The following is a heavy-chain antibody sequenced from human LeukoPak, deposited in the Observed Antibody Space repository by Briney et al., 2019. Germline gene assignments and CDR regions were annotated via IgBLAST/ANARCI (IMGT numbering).Heavy chain of an antibody. J-gene: IGHJ6*03. V-gene: IGHV4-59*01. CDR3: AKSRYGSSSTSCYMDV. Sequence: PSETLSLTCTVSGGSITTYFWSWVRQTPGKGLEWIGCFYYSGGTIYNPSLRSRATISADTSMNHFSLELSSVTAADTAVYYCAKSRYGSSSTSCYMDVWGKGTTVTVTS. CDR1: GGSITTYF. CDR2: FYYSGGT. D-gene: IGHD2-2*01.